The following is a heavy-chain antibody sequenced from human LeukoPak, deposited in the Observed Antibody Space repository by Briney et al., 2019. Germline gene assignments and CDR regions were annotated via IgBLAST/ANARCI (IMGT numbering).Heavy chain of an antibody. V-gene: IGHV4-4*07. Sequence: SETLSLTCTVSGGSISSYYWSWIRQPAGKGLEWIGRIYTSGSTNYNPSLKSRVTMSVDTSKNQFSLKLSSVTAADTAVYYCARGARITIFGVVIERNWFDPWGQGTLVTVSS. CDR3: ARGARITIFGVVIERNWFDP. CDR2: IYTSGST. J-gene: IGHJ5*02. CDR1: GGSISSYY. D-gene: IGHD3-3*01.